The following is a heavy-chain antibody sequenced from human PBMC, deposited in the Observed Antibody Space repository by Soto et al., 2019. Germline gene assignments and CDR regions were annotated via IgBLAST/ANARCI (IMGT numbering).Heavy chain of an antibody. D-gene: IGHD3-10*01. Sequence: PRASVKVSCKVSGYTLTELSMHWVRQAPGKGLEWMGGFDPEDGETIYAQKFQGRVTMTEDTSTDTAYMELSSLRSEDTAVYYCATGLLLLWFGDSTYWGQGTLVTVSS. CDR1: GYTLTELS. J-gene: IGHJ4*02. V-gene: IGHV1-24*01. CDR2: FDPEDGET. CDR3: ATGLLLLWFGDSTY.